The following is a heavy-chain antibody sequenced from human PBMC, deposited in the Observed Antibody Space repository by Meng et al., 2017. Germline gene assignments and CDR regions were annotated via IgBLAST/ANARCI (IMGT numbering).Heavy chain of an antibody. CDR2: ISSSGSTI. D-gene: IGHD6-19*01. CDR3: ARDHGQSPTSGWYGFR. Sequence: GESLKISCAASGFTFSSYEMNWVRQAPGKGLEWVSYISSSGSTIYYADSVKGRFTISRDNAKNSLYLQMNSLRAEDTAVYYCARDHGQSPTSGWYGFRWGQGTLVTVFS. CDR1: GFTFSSYE. J-gene: IGHJ4*02. V-gene: IGHV3-48*03.